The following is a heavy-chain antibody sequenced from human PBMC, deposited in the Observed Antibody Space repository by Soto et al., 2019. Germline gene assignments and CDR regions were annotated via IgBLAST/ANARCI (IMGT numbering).Heavy chain of an antibody. V-gene: IGHV3-23*01. CDR3: ARPYGVKIGDAFDV. J-gene: IGHJ3*01. CDR2: VSTSGGST. D-gene: IGHD4-17*01. Sequence: EVQLLESGGGLVQPGGSLRLSCAASGFTFSSYVMSWVRQAPGKGLEWVSAVSTSGGSTFYAGSVKGRFAISRDNSKNTLYRQRNSLRAEDTAVYYCARPYGVKIGDAFDVWGQGTVVTVSS. CDR1: GFTFSSYV.